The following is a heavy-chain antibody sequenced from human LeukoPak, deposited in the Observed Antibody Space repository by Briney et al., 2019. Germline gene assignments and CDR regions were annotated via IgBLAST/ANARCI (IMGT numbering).Heavy chain of an antibody. D-gene: IGHD3-3*01. CDR3: AKGWEFRVVIPAAVS. J-gene: IGHJ5*02. Sequence: PGGSLRLSCAASGFTFNRYAMQWVRQAPGKGLESVAVISYDGGFKSYADSVKGRFTISRDNSKNTLSLQMNSLRAEDTAVYFCAKGWEFRVVIPAAVSWGQGTLVTVSS. CDR1: GFTFNRYA. CDR2: ISYDGGFK. V-gene: IGHV3-30*04.